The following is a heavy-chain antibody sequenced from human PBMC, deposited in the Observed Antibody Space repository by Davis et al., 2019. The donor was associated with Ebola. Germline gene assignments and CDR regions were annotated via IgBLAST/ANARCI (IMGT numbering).Heavy chain of an antibody. D-gene: IGHD3-3*01. CDR2: VYYSGNT. J-gene: IGHJ4*02. Sequence: MPSETLSLTCTVSGGSISSSLYFWGWTRQPPGKGLEWIGSVYYSGNTYYNPSLKSRVSISVDTSKNQFSLKLSSVTAADTAVYYCARSAFGVVTPLDYWGQGTLVTVSA. CDR3: ARSAFGVVTPLDY. V-gene: IGHV4-39*01. CDR1: GGSISSSLYF.